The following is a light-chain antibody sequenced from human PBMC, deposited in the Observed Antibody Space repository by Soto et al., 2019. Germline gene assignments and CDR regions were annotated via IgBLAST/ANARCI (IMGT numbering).Light chain of an antibody. J-gene: IGLJ2*01. CDR1: SSDVGGYNY. CDR3: CSYTNSITLV. V-gene: IGLV2-14*03. CDR2: DVN. Sequence: QSALTQPASVSGSPGQSITISCTGTSSDVGGYNYVSWYQHHPGKVPKLLIYDVNMRPPGISNRFSGSKSGNTASLTISGIQAEDEGDYYCCSYTNSITLVFGGGTKLTVL.